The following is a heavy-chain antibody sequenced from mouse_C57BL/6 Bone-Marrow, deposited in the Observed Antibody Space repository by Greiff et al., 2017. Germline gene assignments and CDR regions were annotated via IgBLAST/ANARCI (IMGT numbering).Heavy chain of an antibody. D-gene: IGHD4-1*01. CDR1: GFTFSSYA. CDR3: ARGTGPY. Sequence: EVQLVESGGGLVKPGGSLKLSCAASGFTFSSYAMSWVRQTPEKRLEWVATISDGGSYTYYPDNVKGRFTISRDNAKNNLYLQMSHLKSEDTAMYYCARGTGPYGGQGTSVTVSS. J-gene: IGHJ4*01. CDR2: ISDGGSYT. V-gene: IGHV5-4*01.